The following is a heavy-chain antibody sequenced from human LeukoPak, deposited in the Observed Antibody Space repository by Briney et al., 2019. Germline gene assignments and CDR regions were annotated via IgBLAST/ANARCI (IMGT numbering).Heavy chain of an antibody. V-gene: IGHV1-2*02. J-gene: IGHJ4*02. D-gene: IGHD6-13*01. CDR2: INPNNEGT. Sequence: ASVKVSCKASGYTFTVYFIHWLRQAPGQGLEWMGWINPNNEGTSYAQKFQGGVTMTRDTSISTVYMELTSLTSDDTVVYYCARGVATPGAKFFDYWGQGTLVTVSS. CDR3: ARGVATPGAKFFDY. CDR1: GYTFTVYF.